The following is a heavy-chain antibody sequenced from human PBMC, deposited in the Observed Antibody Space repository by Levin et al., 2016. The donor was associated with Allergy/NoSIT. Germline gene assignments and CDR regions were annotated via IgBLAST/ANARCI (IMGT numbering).Heavy chain of an antibody. V-gene: IGHV3-11*01. CDR3: ARSRTTVDYGMDV. Sequence: WIRQPPGKGLEWVSHISSSGSTIFYADSVKGRFTISRDNAKNSLYLQMNSLRAEDTAVYYCARSRTTVDYGMDVWGQGTTVTVSS. J-gene: IGHJ6*02. CDR2: ISSSGSTI. D-gene: IGHD4-23*01.